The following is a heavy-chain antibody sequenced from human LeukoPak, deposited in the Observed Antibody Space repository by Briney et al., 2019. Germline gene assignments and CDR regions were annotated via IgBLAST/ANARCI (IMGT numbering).Heavy chain of an antibody. CDR3: ANARLVVTAAEY. Sequence: PGGSLRLSCAASGFTFSSYEMSWDRQAPGKGLEWVSTITSSGGRTYYADSVKGRFTISRDNSKNTLYLQMNSLRVEDTAVYYCANARLVVTAAEYWGQGTLVTVSS. D-gene: IGHD2-21*02. J-gene: IGHJ4*02. CDR2: ITSSGGRT. CDR1: GFTFSSYE. V-gene: IGHV3-23*01.